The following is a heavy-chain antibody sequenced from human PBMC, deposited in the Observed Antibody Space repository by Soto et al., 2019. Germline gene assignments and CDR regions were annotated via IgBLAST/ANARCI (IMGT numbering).Heavy chain of an antibody. CDR2: ISSSSSYI. CDR1: GFTFSSYS. CDR3: AREPTIAAVFFQH. V-gene: IGHV3-21*01. J-gene: IGHJ1*01. D-gene: IGHD6-13*01. Sequence: PGGSLRLSXAASGFTFSSYSMNWVRQAPGKGLEWVSSISSSSSYIYYADSVKGRFTISRDNAKNSLYLQMNSLRAEDTAVYYCAREPTIAAVFFQHWGQGTLVTVSS.